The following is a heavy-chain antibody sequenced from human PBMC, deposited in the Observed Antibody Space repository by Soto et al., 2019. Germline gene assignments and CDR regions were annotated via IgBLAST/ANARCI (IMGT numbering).Heavy chain of an antibody. V-gene: IGHV4-59*01. D-gene: IGHD6-13*01. CDR1: GGSISSYY. CDR3: ARDSPYSSSWGWLDP. J-gene: IGHJ5*02. CDR2: IYYSGST. Sequence: LSLTCTVSGGSISSYYWSWIRQPPGKGLEWIGYIYYSGSTNYNPSLKSRVTISVDTSKNQFSLKLSSVTAADTAVYYCARDSPYSSSWGWLDPWGQGTLVTVSS.